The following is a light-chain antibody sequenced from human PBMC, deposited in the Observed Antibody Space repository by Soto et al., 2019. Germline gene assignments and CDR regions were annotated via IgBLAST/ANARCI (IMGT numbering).Light chain of an antibody. CDR1: QSISSW. V-gene: IGKV1-5*03. CDR3: QQYNSSPWT. J-gene: IGKJ1*01. Sequence: DIQMTQSPSTLSASVGDRVTITCRASQSISSWLAWYQQKPGKAPKLLSYKASSLESGVPSMFSGSGSGTEFTLTISSLQPDDFATYYCQQYNSSPWTFGQGTKVEIK. CDR2: KAS.